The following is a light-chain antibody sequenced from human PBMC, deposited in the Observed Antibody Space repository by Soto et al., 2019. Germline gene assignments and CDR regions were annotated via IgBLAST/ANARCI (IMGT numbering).Light chain of an antibody. J-gene: IGKJ1*01. CDR1: QNIGRN. CDR2: GAS. V-gene: IGKV3-15*01. CDR3: QQYGSSPWT. Sequence: EIVMTQSPTTLSVSPGERAILSCRASQNIGRNLAWYQQKPGQAPRLLIYGASTRATGIPARFSGSGSGTDFTLTISRLEPEDSAVYYCQQYGSSPWTFGQGTKVDIK.